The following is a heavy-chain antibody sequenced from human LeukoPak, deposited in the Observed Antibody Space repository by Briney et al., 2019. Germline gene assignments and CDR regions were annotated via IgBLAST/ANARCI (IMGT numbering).Heavy chain of an antibody. CDR2: ITAGGSNT. D-gene: IGHD1-1*01. Sequence: GGSLRLSSGASGFTFSSFVMSWVRQTPGKGLEWVATITAGGSNTYYADSVKGRFTISRDNSKNTLHLQMNSLRAEDTAVYYCATRGTSATKYFADWGQGTLVSVSS. J-gene: IGHJ4*02. CDR3: ATRGTSATKYFAD. CDR1: GFTFSSFV. V-gene: IGHV3-23*01.